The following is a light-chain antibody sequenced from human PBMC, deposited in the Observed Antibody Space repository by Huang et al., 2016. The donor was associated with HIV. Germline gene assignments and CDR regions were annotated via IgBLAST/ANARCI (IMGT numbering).Light chain of an antibody. V-gene: IGKV3-15*01. CDR2: GAS. CDR1: QRVNSN. Sequence: EIVMTQSPATLSVSPGERATLSCRASQRVNSNLAWYQQKPGPAPRLLIYGASTRAPGIPARFSGSGSGTEFTLTISSLQSEDFAVYYCQQYNDWPPWTFGQGTKVEIK. J-gene: IGKJ1*01. CDR3: QQYNDWPPWT.